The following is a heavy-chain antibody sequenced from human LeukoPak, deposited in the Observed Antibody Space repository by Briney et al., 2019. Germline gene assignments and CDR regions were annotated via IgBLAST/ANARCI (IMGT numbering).Heavy chain of an antibody. V-gene: IGHV3-11*01. Sequence: GGSLRLSCAASGFSFSDFYMSWIRQAPGMGVEWISYIGTRSNPIYYADSVKGRFTISRDDAKNSLYLQMNSLRDEDTAVYFCAREARGSGRDFDYWGQGILVTVSS. J-gene: IGHJ4*02. D-gene: IGHD1-26*01. CDR2: IGTRSNPI. CDR1: GFSFSDFY. CDR3: AREARGSGRDFDY.